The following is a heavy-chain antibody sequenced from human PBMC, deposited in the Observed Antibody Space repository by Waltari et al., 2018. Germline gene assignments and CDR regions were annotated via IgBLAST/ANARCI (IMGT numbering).Heavy chain of an antibody. CDR3: ARAVGYDSSGDYGMDV. CDR1: SYSISSGYY. CDR2: IYHSGST. V-gene: IGHV4-38-2*01. D-gene: IGHD3-22*01. Sequence: QVQLQESGPGLVKPSETLSLTCAVSSYSISSGYYWGWIRQPPGKGLEWIGSIYHSGSTYHNPSLKGRVTISVDTSKNQFSLKLSSVTAADTAVYYCARAVGYDSSGDYGMDVWGQGTTVTVSS. J-gene: IGHJ6*02.